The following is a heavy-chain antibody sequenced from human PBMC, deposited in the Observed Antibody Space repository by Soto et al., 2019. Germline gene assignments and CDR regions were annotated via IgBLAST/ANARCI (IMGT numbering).Heavy chain of an antibody. D-gene: IGHD3-22*01. CDR2: TYYSGST. CDR1: GGSISSGGYY. Sequence: PSETLSLTCTVSGGSISSGGYYWSWIRQHPGKGLEWIGYTYYSGSTYYNPSLKSRVTISVDTSKNQFSLKLSSVTAADTAVYYCALTDSSGYYRGSIAFDIWGQGTMVTVSS. CDR3: ALTDSSGYYRGSIAFDI. V-gene: IGHV4-31*03. J-gene: IGHJ3*02.